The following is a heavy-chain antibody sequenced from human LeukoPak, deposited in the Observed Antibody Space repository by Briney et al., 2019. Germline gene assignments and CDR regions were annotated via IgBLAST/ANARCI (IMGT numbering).Heavy chain of an antibody. CDR1: GFTFDDYA. CDR3: AKVGRIAAD. V-gene: IGHV3-9*01. D-gene: IGHD6-13*01. CDR2: ISWNSGSI. J-gene: IGHJ4*02. Sequence: PGRSLRLSCAASGFTFDDYAMHWVRQAPGKGLEWVSGISWNSGSIGYADSVKGRFTISRDNAKNSLYLQMNSPRAEDTALYYCAKVGRIAADWGQGTLDTVSS.